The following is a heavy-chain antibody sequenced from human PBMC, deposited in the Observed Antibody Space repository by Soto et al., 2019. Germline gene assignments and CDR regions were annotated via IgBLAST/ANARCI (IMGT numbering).Heavy chain of an antibody. CDR3: AREGHYGDYFIDY. D-gene: IGHD4-17*01. J-gene: IGHJ4*02. Sequence: QVQLQESGPGLVKPSQTLSLTCTVSGGSISSGGYNWSWIRQHPGKGLEWIGYIYYSGSTYYNPSLKSRVTLSVGTSKNQFSLKLSSVTAGDTAVYYCAREGHYGDYFIDYWGQGTLVTVSS. V-gene: IGHV4-31*03. CDR2: IYYSGST. CDR1: GGSISSGGYN.